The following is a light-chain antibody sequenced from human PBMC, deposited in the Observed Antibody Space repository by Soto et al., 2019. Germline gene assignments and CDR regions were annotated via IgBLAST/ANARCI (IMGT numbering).Light chain of an antibody. CDR1: NIGSKN. J-gene: IGLJ2*01. CDR2: RDR. CDR3: QAWDSSFVV. V-gene: IGLV3-9*01. Sequence: SYELTQPLSVSVALGQTARITCGGNNIGSKNVHWYQQKPGQAPVLVIYRDRNRPSGIPERFSGSNSGNMATLTISRAQAGDEADYYCQAWDSSFVVFGGGTKLTVL.